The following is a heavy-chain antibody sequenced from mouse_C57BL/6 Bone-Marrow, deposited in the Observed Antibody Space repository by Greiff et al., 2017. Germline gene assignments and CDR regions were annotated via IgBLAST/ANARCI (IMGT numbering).Heavy chain of an antibody. CDR1: GYTFTSYG. V-gene: IGHV1-81*01. CDR2: IYPRSGNT. J-gene: IGHJ2*01. Sequence: QVQLKESGAELARPGASVKLSCKASGYTFTSYGISWVKQRTGQGLEWIGEIYPRSGNTYYNEKFKGKATLTADKSSSTAYMELRSLTSEDSAVYFCARKDYYYGSSYGYWGQGTTLTVSS. D-gene: IGHD1-1*01. CDR3: ARKDYYYGSSYGY.